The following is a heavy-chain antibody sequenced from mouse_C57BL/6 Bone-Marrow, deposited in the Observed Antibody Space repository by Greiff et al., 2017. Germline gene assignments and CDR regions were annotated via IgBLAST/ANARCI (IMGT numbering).Heavy chain of an antibody. Sequence: DVKLVESGGGLVKPGGSLKLSCAASGFTFSSYTMSWVRQTPEKRLEWVATISGGGGNTYYPDSVKGRFTISRDNAKNTLYLQMSSLRSEDTALYYCARRRLAMDYWGQGTSVTVSS. CDR1: GFTFSSYT. V-gene: IGHV5-9*01. CDR3: ARRRLAMDY. CDR2: ISGGGGNT. J-gene: IGHJ4*01.